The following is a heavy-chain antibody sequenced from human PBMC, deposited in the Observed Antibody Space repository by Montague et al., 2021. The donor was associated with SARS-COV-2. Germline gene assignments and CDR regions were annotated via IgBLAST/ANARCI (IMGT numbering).Heavy chain of an antibody. V-gene: IGHV4-34*01. CDR1: GTSFSGYD. CDR3: ARLRDGVVPSPILGVGPYYSYYYMDV. Sequence: SETLSLTCAVHGTSFSGYDWNWIGQPPGKVTEWIGEINHGGSTKYSPSLKSRLTISADTSKNQFSLKLTSVAAADTAVYYCARLRDGVVPSPILGVGPYYSYYYMDVWGRGTTVTVSS. CDR2: INHGGST. D-gene: IGHD3-10*01. J-gene: IGHJ6*03.